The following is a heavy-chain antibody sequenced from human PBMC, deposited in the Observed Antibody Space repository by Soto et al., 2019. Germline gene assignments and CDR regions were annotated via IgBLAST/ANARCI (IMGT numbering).Heavy chain of an antibody. D-gene: IGHD2-15*01. V-gene: IGHV1-8*01. CDR2: MNPNNGNT. CDR3: TFTRVVVTATDY. J-gene: IGHJ4*02. Sequence: ASVKVSCRASGYTFTRYEINWARQATGQGLEWMGWMNPNNGNTDYAQNFQGSIAMTSNTSISTAYMELSSLRSEDTAVYYCTFTRVVVTATDYWGQGTLVTVTS. CDR1: GYTFTRYE.